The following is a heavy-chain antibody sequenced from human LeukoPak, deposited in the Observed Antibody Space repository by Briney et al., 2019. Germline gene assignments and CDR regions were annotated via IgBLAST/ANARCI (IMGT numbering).Heavy chain of an antibody. V-gene: IGHV4-30-4*01. CDR3: ARDPRVGATTHYYGMDV. CDR1: GGSISSGDYY. J-gene: IGHJ6*02. Sequence: SQTLSLTCTVSGGSISSGDYYWSWIRQPPGKGLEWIAYIYYSGNTYCNPSLKSRVTISVDTSKNQFSLKLSSVTAADTAVYYCARDPRVGATTHYYGMDVWGQGTTVTVSS. D-gene: IGHD1-26*01. CDR2: IYYSGNT.